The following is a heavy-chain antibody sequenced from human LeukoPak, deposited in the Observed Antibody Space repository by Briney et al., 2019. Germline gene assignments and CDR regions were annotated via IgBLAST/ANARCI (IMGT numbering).Heavy chain of an antibody. V-gene: IGHV1-18*01. CDR3: ARDRDTMVRGVIPFDY. Sequence: ASVKVSCKASGGTFSSYGISWVRQAPGQGLEWMGWISAYNGNTNYAQKLQGRVTMTTDTSTSTAYMELRSLRSDDTAVYYCARDRDTMVRGVIPFDYWGQGTLVTVSS. J-gene: IGHJ4*02. CDR2: ISAYNGNT. D-gene: IGHD3-10*01. CDR1: GGTFSSYG.